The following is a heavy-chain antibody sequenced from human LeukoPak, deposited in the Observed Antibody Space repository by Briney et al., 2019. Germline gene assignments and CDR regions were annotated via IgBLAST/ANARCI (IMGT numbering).Heavy chain of an antibody. CDR2: IWYDGSNK. D-gene: IGHD3-16*02. CDR3: ARPTPYDYVWGSYRLDY. CDR1: GFTFSSYG. Sequence: GRSLRLSCAASGFTFSSYGMHWVRQAPGKGVEWVAVIWYDGSNKYYSDSVKGRFTISRDNSKNTLYLQMNSLRAEDTAVYYCARPTPYDYVWGSYRLDYWGQGTLLTVSS. V-gene: IGHV3-33*01. J-gene: IGHJ4*02.